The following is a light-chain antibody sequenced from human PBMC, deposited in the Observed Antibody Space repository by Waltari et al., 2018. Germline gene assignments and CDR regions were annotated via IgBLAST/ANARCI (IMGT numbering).Light chain of an antibody. J-gene: IGKJ1*01. CDR3: QQSYSTSWT. Sequence: DIQMIQSPSSLSASVGDRGTITCRARQSISSYLNWYQRKPGKAPQLLIYAASSLQSGVPSRFSGSGSGTDFTLTISSLQPEDFATYYCQQSYSTSWTFGQGTKVEIK. V-gene: IGKV1-39*01. CDR1: QSISSY. CDR2: AAS.